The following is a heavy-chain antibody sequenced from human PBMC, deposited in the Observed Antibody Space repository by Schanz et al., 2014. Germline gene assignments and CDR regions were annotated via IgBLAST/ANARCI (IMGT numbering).Heavy chain of an antibody. Sequence: QVQLQESGPGLVKPSETLSLTCGVFGGSFSGYYWSWIRQPPGKGLEWSGEIYHTGSTNYNPSLKSRVTIPAAPPKNQSPLKLNSVAAADTAVYYCARGGSVATIAPYTWFDPWGQGTLVTVSS. CDR3: ARGGSVATIAPYTWFDP. V-gene: IGHV4-34*10. J-gene: IGHJ5*02. D-gene: IGHD5-12*01. CDR1: GGSFSGYY. CDR2: IYHTGST.